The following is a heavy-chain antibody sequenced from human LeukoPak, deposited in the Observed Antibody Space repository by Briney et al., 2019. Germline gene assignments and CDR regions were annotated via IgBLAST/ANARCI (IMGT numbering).Heavy chain of an antibody. CDR2: ISAYNGNT. V-gene: IGHV1-18*01. D-gene: IGHD2-15*01. Sequence: GASVKVSCKASGYTFTSYGISWVRQAPGQGLEWMGWISAYNGNTNYAQKLQGRVTMTTDTSTSTAYMELRSLRSDDTAVYYCARDRGLGYCSGGSCYSWWFDPWGQGTLVTVSS. CDR3: ARDRGLGYCSGGSCYSWWFDP. J-gene: IGHJ5*02. CDR1: GYTFTSYG.